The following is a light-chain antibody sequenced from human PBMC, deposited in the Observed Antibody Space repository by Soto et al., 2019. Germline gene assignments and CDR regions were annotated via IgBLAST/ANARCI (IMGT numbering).Light chain of an antibody. J-gene: IGLJ2*01. Sequence: QSALTQPRSVSGSPGQSVTISCTGTSSDVGGYNYVSWYQQHPGKAPKLMIYDVSKRPSGAPDRFSGSKSGNTASLTISGLQAEDEADYYCCSYAASYVVFGGGTKLTVL. CDR2: DVS. CDR1: SSDVGGYNY. CDR3: CSYAASYVV. V-gene: IGLV2-11*01.